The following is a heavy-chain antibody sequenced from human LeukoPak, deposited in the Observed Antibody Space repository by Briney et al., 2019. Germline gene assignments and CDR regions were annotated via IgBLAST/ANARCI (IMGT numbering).Heavy chain of an antibody. Sequence: PSETLSLTCTVSGGSISSSSYYWGWIRQPPGKGLEWIGSIYYSGSTYYNPSLKSRVTISVDTSKNQFSLKLSSVTAADTAVYYCARYDSSPPGAFDIWGQGTMVTVSS. CDR2: IYYSGST. CDR3: ARYDSSPPGAFDI. D-gene: IGHD3-22*01. CDR1: GGSISSSSYY. V-gene: IGHV4-39*07. J-gene: IGHJ3*02.